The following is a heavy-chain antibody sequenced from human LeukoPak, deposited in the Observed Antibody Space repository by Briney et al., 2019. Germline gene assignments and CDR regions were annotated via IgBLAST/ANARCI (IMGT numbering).Heavy chain of an antibody. CDR3: ARGYYYDSSGYYYPDY. V-gene: IGHV1-18*01. CDR2: ISAYNGKT. CDR1: GYTFTSYG. Sequence: ASVEVSCKASGYTFTSYGISWVRQAPGQGLEWMGWISAYNGKTNYAQKLQGRVTMTTDTSTSTAYMELRSLRSDDTAVYYCARGYYYDSSGYYYPDYWGQGTLVTVSS. D-gene: IGHD3-22*01. J-gene: IGHJ4*02.